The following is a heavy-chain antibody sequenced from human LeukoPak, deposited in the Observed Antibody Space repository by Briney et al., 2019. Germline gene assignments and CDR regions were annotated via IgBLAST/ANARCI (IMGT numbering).Heavy chain of an antibody. CDR1: GYIFTGYF. J-gene: IGHJ4*02. V-gene: IGHV1-2*02. CDR3: ARLSDFSDSSGYPYYLDF. Sequence: AAVKVSCKVSGYIFTGYFLHWVRRAPGQGLEWMGGINPHSGDTNYAQKFQGRVTMNRDTSISTASMELTRLRSDDTAVYYCARLSDFSDSSGYPYYLDFWGQGTLVTVSS. CDR2: INPHSGDT. D-gene: IGHD3-22*01.